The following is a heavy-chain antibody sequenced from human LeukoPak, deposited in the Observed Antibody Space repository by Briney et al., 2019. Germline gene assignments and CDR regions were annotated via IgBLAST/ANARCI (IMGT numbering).Heavy chain of an antibody. CDR3: ARDLILADNGGSSAHDF. Sequence: PGGSLRLSCEASGFTFSSYSMNWVRQAPGKGLEWVSSISDSSRYIYYKESLKGRFTISRDNAKNSLYLQMSSLRDEDTAVYYCARDLILADNGGSSAHDFWGQGTLVTVSS. D-gene: IGHD2-15*01. CDR2: ISDSSRYI. V-gene: IGHV3-21*01. CDR1: GFTFSSYS. J-gene: IGHJ4*02.